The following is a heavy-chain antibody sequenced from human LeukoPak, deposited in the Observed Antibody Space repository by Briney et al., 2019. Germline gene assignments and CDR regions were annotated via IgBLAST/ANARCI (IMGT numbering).Heavy chain of an antibody. CDR3: ATGGYLTLFDY. J-gene: IGHJ4*02. D-gene: IGHD3-16*01. CDR1: GGSISSGSYY. V-gene: IGHV4-61*02. CDR2: IYTSGST. Sequence: SQTLSLTCTVSGGSISSGSYYWSWIRQPARKGLEWIGRIYTSGSTNYNPSLKSRVTISVDTSNNQFSLKLSSVTAADTAVYYCATGGYLTLFDYWGQGTLVTVSS.